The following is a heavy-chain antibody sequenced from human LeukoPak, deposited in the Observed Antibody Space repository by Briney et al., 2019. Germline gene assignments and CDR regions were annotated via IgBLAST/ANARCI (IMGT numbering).Heavy chain of an antibody. CDR3: ARVAYYDFWSGYYHDANYFDY. J-gene: IGHJ4*02. CDR1: GGSISSYY. CDR2: IYYSGST. V-gene: IGHV4-59*01. D-gene: IGHD3-3*01. Sequence: SETLSLTCTVSGGSISSYYWSWIRQPPGKGLEWIGYIYYSGSTNYNPSLKSRVTISVDTSKNQFSLKLSSVTAAGTAVYYCARVAYYDFWSGYYHDANYFDYWGQGTLVTVSS.